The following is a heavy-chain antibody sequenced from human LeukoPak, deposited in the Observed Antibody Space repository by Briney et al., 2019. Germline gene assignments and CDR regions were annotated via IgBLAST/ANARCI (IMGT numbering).Heavy chain of an antibody. D-gene: IGHD2-2*01. V-gene: IGHV4-34*01. CDR2: INHSGST. CDR1: GGSFSGYY. Sequence: KPSETLSPTCAVYGGSFSGYYWSWIRQPPGKGLERIGEINHSGSTNYNPSLKSRVTISVDTSKNQFSLKLSSVTAADTAVYYCARGPYCSSTGCPEEVWGQGTTVTVSS. J-gene: IGHJ6*02. CDR3: ARGPYCSSTGCPEEV.